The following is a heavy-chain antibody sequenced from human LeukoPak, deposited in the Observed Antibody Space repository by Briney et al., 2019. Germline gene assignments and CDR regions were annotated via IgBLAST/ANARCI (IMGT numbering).Heavy chain of an antibody. CDR1: GYTFTGYY. CDR2: INPDSGGT. J-gene: IGHJ6*03. CDR3: ARDHSSNSYYYYIDV. Sequence: ASVKVSCKASGYTFTGYYIHWVRRAPGQGLEWLGWINPDSGGTNYAQKFQGRVTMTRDTSITTAYMELSRLRSDDTAVYYCARDHSSNSYYYYIDVWGKGTTVTVSS. D-gene: IGHD6-13*01. V-gene: IGHV1-2*02.